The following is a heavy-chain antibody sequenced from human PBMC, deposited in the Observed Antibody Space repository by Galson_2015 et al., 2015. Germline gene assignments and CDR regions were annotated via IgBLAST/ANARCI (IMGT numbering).Heavy chain of an antibody. CDR2: IYSDGRS. V-gene: IGHV3-53*01. J-gene: IGHJ4*02. Sequence: SLRLSCAASGFTVATHYMSWVRQAPGKGLEWVSVIYSDGRSFYGDSVTGRFAISRDSSKNALYLQMNSLGAEDTAVYYCARAPVRVDGDYLDYLGQGALVTVSS. CDR1: GFTVATHY. D-gene: IGHD4-17*01. CDR3: ARAPVRVDGDYLDY.